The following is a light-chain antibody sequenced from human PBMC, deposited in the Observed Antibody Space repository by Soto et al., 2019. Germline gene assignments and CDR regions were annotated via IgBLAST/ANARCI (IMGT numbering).Light chain of an antibody. J-gene: IGKJ2*02. CDR1: QGIRND. V-gene: IGKV1-6*01. CDR3: LQDYNFPCT. CDR2: AAS. Sequence: AFQMTLSPSSLSASVGDRVTITCRASQGIRNDLGWYQQKPGQAPKLLIYAASNLQGGVPTRFRGSGSGTDFTLTISSLQPEDFATNYCLQDYNFPCTFGQGTKVDIK.